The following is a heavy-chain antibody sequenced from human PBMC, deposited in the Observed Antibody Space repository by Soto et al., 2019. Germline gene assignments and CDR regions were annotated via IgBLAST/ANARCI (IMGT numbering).Heavy chain of an antibody. CDR3: ARDVGPVTIFGEALSGYFDF. CDR1: GFSFGTYW. Sequence: GGSLRLSCAVSGFSFGTYWMSWVRQAPGKGLEWLARIKEDGSERYYLDSVKGRFTIARDNAKDSLSLQMNSLRGEDTAFYYCARDVGPVTIFGEALSGYFDFWGQGTLVTGLL. CDR2: IKEDGSER. V-gene: IGHV3-7*03. D-gene: IGHD3-3*01. J-gene: IGHJ4*02.